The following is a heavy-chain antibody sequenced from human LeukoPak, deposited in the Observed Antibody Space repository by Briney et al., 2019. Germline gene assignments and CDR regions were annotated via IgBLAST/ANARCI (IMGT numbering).Heavy chain of an antibody. CDR1: GFTFSSYA. V-gene: IGHV3-23*01. CDR2: ISGSGGST. Sequence: GGSLRLSCAASGFTFSSYAMSWVRQAPGKGLEWVSAISGSGGSTYYADSVKGRFTISRDNSKNTLYLQMNSLRAEDTAVYYCAKERLIGVVVVAATRRGGNWFDPWGQGTLVTVSS. CDR3: AKERLIGVVVVAATRRGGNWFDP. J-gene: IGHJ5*02. D-gene: IGHD2-15*01.